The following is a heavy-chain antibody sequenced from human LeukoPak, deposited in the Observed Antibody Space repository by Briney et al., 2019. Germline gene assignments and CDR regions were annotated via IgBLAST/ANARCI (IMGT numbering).Heavy chain of an antibody. CDR2: IHYSGST. D-gene: IGHD1-1*01. CDR1: GGSVSGGNYY. V-gene: IGHV4-61*01. CDR3: ARTGSTGGY. Sequence: SETLSLTCTVSGGSVSGGNYYCSWIRQSPGKGLEWIGYIHYSGSTVYNPSLKSRVTMSIDTSKNQFSLNLSSVTAADTVVYYCARTGSTGGYWGQGTLVTVSS. J-gene: IGHJ4*02.